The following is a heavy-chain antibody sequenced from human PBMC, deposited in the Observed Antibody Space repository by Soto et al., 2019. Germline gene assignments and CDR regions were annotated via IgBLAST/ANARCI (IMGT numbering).Heavy chain of an antibody. CDR2: IYHSGST. D-gene: IGHD2-2*01. Sequence: QVQLQESGPGLVKPSGTLSLTCGVSSGSISSSNWWSWVRQPPGKGLEWIGEIYHSGSTNYNPSLKSRVTISVDKSQNQFSLKLSSVTAADTAVYYCARGGYCSYTSCPRFDGWGQGTLVTVSS. J-gene: IGHJ4*02. CDR1: SGSISSSNW. CDR3: ARGGYCSYTSCPRFDG. V-gene: IGHV4-4*02.